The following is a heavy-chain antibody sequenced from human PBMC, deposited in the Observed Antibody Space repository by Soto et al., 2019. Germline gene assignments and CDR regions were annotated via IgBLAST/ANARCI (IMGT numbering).Heavy chain of an antibody. Sequence: GGSLRLSCAASGFTFSDYYMSWIRQAPGKGLEWVSYISSRGSTIYYADSVKGQVTISRHNAKNSLYLQMNSLRAEDTAVYSCAGSYYGPSYFDYWGQGTLVTVYS. CDR2: ISSRGSTI. V-gene: IGHV3-11*01. J-gene: IGHJ4*02. CDR1: GFTFSDYY. CDR3: AGSYYGPSYFDY. D-gene: IGHD4-17*01.